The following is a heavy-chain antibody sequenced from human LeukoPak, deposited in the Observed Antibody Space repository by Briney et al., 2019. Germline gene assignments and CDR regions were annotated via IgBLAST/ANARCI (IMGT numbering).Heavy chain of an antibody. Sequence: PGGSLRLSCAASGFTFSSYGMSWVRQAPGKGLEWVSAISGSGGSTYYADSVKGRFTISRDNSKNTLYLQMNSLRAEDTAVYYCAKGGVIADYYGSPPLDYWGQGTLVTVSS. V-gene: IGHV3-23*01. D-gene: IGHD3-10*01. CDR3: AKGGVIADYYGSPPLDY. J-gene: IGHJ4*02. CDR1: GFTFSSYG. CDR2: ISGSGGST.